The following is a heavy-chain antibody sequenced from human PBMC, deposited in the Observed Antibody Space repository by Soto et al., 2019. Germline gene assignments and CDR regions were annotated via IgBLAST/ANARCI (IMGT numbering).Heavy chain of an antibody. CDR1: GFTFSNYG. CDR3: AKSRDAYNFYFYYGMDV. D-gene: IGHD1-1*01. V-gene: IGHV3-30*18. J-gene: IGHJ6*02. Sequence: QVQLVESGGGVVQPGTSLRLSCAASGFTFSNYGMHWVRQTPGKGLEWVALILYDGSNKYYGDSVKGRFTISRDNSKNTLYRQVSSLRAEETAVYYCAKSRDAYNFYFYYGMDVWGQGTSVTVCS. CDR2: ILYDGSNK.